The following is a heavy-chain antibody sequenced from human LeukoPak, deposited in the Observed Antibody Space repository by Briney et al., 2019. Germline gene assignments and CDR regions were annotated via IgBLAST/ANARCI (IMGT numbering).Heavy chain of an antibody. CDR2: INDDGRST. CDR1: GFTFSTYW. CDR3: VRGDKRDY. J-gene: IGHJ4*02. V-gene: IGHV3-74*01. Sequence: PGGSLRLSRAASGFTFSTYWMHWVRQAPGKGLVWVSRINDDGRSTSYADSVKGRFAISRDNAESSVYLQVNSLRVEDTAVYYCVRGDKRDYWGQGTLVTVSS. D-gene: IGHD5-24*01.